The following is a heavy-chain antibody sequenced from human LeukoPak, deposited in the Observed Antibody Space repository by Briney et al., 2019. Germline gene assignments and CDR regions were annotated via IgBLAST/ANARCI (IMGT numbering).Heavy chain of an antibody. CDR2: MNPNSGNT. J-gene: IGHJ6*02. V-gene: IGHV1-8*01. D-gene: IGHD6-13*01. CDR1: GYTFTSYD. CDR3: ASRYSNSWYYYYYGMDV. Sequence: GASVKVSCKASGYTFTSYDINWVRQATGQGLEWMGWMNPNSGNTGYAQKFQGRVTMTRNTSISTAYMELSSLRSEDTAVYYCASRYSNSWYYYYYGMDVWGQGTTVTVSS.